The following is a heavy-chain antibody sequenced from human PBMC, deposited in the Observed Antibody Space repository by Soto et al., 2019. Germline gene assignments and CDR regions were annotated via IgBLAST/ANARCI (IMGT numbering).Heavy chain of an antibody. D-gene: IGHD3-3*01. CDR3: ARLPVDTITSLDY. Sequence: EVQLVESGGDLVQPGGFLRLSCATSGFTFSRYWMPWVRQVPGKGLVWFSRINSDGSSISYSDSVKGRFTISRDNAKNTLYLQMNSLRVEDTAVYYCARLPVDTITSLDYWGQGTLVTVSS. CDR2: INSDGSSI. V-gene: IGHV3-74*01. CDR1: GFTFSRYW. J-gene: IGHJ4*02.